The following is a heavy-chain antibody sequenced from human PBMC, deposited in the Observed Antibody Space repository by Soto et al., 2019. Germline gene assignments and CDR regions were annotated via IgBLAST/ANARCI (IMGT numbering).Heavy chain of an antibody. J-gene: IGHJ4*02. V-gene: IGHV3-11*05. CDR1: GFTFSDYY. CDR2: ISSSGSDT. D-gene: IGHD5-12*01. CDR3: ARSLRGYSGYSGY. Sequence: QVPLVESGGGLVKPGGCLRLSCAASGFTFSDYYMSWIRQAPGKGLAWVSYISSSGSDTNYADSVKGRFTVSRDNAKNSLYLQMYSLRAEDTAVYYCARSLRGYSGYSGYWGQGTLVTVSS.